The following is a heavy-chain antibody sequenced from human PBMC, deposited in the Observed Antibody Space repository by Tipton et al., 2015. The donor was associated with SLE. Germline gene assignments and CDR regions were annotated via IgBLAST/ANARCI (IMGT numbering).Heavy chain of an antibody. J-gene: IGHJ3*02. Sequence: VQLVQSGAEVKKPGASVKVSCKASGYTFTTYGVSWVRQAPGQGLEWMGWISVDNGNTNYAQKLQGRVTVTTDTSTSTAYMELRSLRSEDTAVYYCVRDGSMIAVVSDAFDIWGQGTMVTVSS. D-gene: IGHD3-22*01. CDR2: ISVDNGNT. CDR1: GYTFTTYG. V-gene: IGHV1-18*01. CDR3: VRDGSMIAVVSDAFDI.